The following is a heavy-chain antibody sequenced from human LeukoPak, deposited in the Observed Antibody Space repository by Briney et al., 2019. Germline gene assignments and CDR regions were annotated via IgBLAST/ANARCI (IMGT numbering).Heavy chain of an antibody. Sequence: PSETLSLTCSVSGVSISSYFWNWIRQPPGGGLEWVACIHYSGSTNYNPSLKSRVAISLDTSRNRVSLQLNTVTAADTAVYYCARRICSSITCHENGGNRLDPWGQGTLVTVSS. V-gene: IGHV4-59*08. CDR2: IHYSGST. CDR1: GVSISSYF. D-gene: IGHD6-13*01. CDR3: ARRICSSITCHENGGNRLDP. J-gene: IGHJ5*02.